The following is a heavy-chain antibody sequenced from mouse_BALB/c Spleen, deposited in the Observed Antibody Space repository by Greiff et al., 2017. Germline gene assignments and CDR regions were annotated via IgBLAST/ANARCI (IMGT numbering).Heavy chain of an antibody. D-gene: IGHD2-3*01. Sequence: EVQLQQSGTVLARPGASVKMSCKASGYTFTSYWMHWVNQRPGQGLEWIGAIYPGNSDTSYNQKFKGKAKLTAVTSTSTAYMELSSLTNEDSAVYYCTNGYYEEGFAYWGQGTLVTVSA. J-gene: IGHJ3*01. CDR3: TNGYYEEGFAY. V-gene: IGHV1-5*01. CDR1: GYTFTSYW. CDR2: IYPGNSDT.